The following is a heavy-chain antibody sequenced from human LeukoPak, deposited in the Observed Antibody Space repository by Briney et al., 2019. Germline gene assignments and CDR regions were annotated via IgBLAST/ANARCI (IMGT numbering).Heavy chain of an antibody. Sequence: GESLKISCKGSGYSFTSYWIGWVRQMPGKGLEWMGIIYPGDSDTRYSPSFQGQVTISADRSISTAYLQWSSLKASDTAMYYCARTNDYVWGSYRGRYSDYWGQGTLVTVSS. CDR1: GYSFTSYW. CDR3: ARTNDYVWGSYRGRYSDY. V-gene: IGHV5-51*01. D-gene: IGHD3-16*02. CDR2: IYPGDSDT. J-gene: IGHJ4*02.